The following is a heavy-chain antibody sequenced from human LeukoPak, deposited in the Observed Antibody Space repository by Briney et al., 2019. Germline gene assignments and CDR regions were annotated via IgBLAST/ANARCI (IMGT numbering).Heavy chain of an antibody. CDR3: ARHRLSGVRENWFDP. D-gene: IGHD3-10*01. CDR1: GDSISSYY. CDR2: IYYSGST. J-gene: IGHJ5*02. Sequence: SETLSLTCTVSGDSISSYYWSWIRQPPGKGLEWIGYIYYSGSTNYNPSLKSRVTISVDTSKNQFSLKLNSVTAADTAVYYCARHRLSGVRENWFDPWGQGTLVTVSS. V-gene: IGHV4-59*08.